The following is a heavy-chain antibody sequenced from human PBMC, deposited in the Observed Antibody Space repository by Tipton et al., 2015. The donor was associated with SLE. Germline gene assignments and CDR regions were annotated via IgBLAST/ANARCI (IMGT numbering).Heavy chain of an antibody. CDR1: GGSFSGYY. V-gene: IGHV4-34*01. CDR3: ARDNFWNRGYYFGGGEDYYYYMDV. D-gene: IGHD3-3*01. Sequence: TLSLTCAVYGGSFSGYYWSWIRQPPGKGLQWIGEIHHSGSTYYNPSLKSRVTISVDTSKNQFSLKLSSVTAADTAVYYCARDNFWNRGYYFGGGEDYYYYMDVWGKGTTVTVSS. J-gene: IGHJ6*03. CDR2: IHHSGST.